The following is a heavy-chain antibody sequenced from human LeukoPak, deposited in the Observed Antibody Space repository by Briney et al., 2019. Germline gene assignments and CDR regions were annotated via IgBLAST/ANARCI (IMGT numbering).Heavy chain of an antibody. CDR3: ARWRSGSCSD. CDR1: GFTFNSYA. Sequence: PGGSLRLSCAASGFTFNSYAMNWVRQAPGKGLEWVSAISDSGGSTYYADSVKGRFTISRDNSRNTLYLQMNSLRAEDTAVYYCARWRSGSCSDWGQGTLVTVSS. J-gene: IGHJ4*02. V-gene: IGHV3-23*01. CDR2: ISDSGGST. D-gene: IGHD2-15*01.